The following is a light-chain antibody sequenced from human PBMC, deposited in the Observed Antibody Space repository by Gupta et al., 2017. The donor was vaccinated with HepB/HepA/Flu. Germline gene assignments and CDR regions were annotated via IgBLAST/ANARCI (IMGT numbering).Light chain of an antibody. CDR2: SNM. CDR3: AAFDDSLNGLVV. Sequence: QSLLTQPPSASGTPGQRVTISCSGSRSNIGRHTVNWYPPVPGTAPKLRIYSNMERPSGVPDRFSGSKSGTSASLAISGLQSEDEADYYWAAFDDSLNGLVVFGGGTKLTVL. CDR1: RSNIGRHT. J-gene: IGLJ2*01. V-gene: IGLV1-44*01.